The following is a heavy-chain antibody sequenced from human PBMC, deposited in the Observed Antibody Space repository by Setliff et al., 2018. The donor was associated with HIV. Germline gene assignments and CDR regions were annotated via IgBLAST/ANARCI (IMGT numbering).Heavy chain of an antibody. CDR2: INHSGST. CDR1: GGSFSGYY. CDR3: ARHSTLYGGNFDY. D-gene: IGHD4-17*01. J-gene: IGHJ4*02. Sequence: SETLSLTCAVYGGSFSGYYWSWIRQPPGKGLEWIGEINHSGSTYYNPSLKSRVTISVDTSRNQFSLKLSSVTAADTAVFFCARHSTLYGGNFDYWGQGTLVTVSS. V-gene: IGHV4-34*01.